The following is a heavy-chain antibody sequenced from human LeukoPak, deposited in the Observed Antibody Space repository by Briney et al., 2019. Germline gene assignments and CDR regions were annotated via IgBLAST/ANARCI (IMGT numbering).Heavy chain of an antibody. D-gene: IGHD3-22*01. Sequence: SETLSLTCTVSGASISNYYWSWIRQPPGNGLEWIGYIYYSGSTNYNPSLMSRVTISVDTSKNQFSLKLSSVTAADTAVYYCARDKGEYYDSSGYLDYWGQGTLVTVSS. CDR3: ARDKGEYYDSSGYLDY. CDR2: IYYSGST. J-gene: IGHJ4*02. V-gene: IGHV4-59*01. CDR1: GASISNYY.